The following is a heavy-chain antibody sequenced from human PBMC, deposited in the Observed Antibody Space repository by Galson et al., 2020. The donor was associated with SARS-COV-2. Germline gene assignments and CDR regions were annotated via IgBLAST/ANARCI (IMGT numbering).Heavy chain of an antibody. D-gene: IGHD5-12*01. CDR3: ARRGGSGYGSGWFDP. V-gene: IGHV4-39*01. Sequence: SQTLSLTCTVSGGSISSSYYWGWIRQPPGEGLEWIGIISYSGSSYYNPSLKSRATMSVVTSMNQFSLKLTSVTAADTAVYYCARRGGSGYGSGWFDPWGQGTLVTVSS. J-gene: IGHJ5*02. CDR1: GGSISSSYY. CDR2: ISYSGSS.